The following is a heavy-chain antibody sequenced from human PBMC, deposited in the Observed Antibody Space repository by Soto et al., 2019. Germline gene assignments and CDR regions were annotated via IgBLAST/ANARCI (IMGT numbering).Heavy chain of an antibody. CDR1: GGSISSYY. CDR3: ARSPDSSGYYPRWYYYGMAV. V-gene: IGHV4-59*12. Sequence: SETLSLTCTVSGGSISSYYWSWIRQPPGKGLEWIGYIYHSGSTYYNPSLKSRVTISVDKSKNQFSLKLSSVTAADTAVYYCARSPDSSGYYPRWYYYGMAVWGQGTTVTAP. D-gene: IGHD3-22*01. J-gene: IGHJ6*02. CDR2: IYHSGST.